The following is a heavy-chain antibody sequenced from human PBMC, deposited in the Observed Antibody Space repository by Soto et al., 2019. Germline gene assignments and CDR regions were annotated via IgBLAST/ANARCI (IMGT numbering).Heavy chain of an antibody. J-gene: IGHJ6*02. Sequence: QVQLVQSGAEVKKPGSSVKVSCKASGGTFSSYAISWVRQAPGQGLEWMGGIIPIFGTANYAQKFQGRVTITGDESTSTAYMELSSLRSEETAVYYCARDQEDRRQHYYYYDYGMDVWGQGTTVTVSS. D-gene: IGHD5-18*01. CDR2: IIPIFGTA. CDR3: ARDQEDRRQHYYYYDYGMDV. CDR1: GGTFSSYA. V-gene: IGHV1-69*12.